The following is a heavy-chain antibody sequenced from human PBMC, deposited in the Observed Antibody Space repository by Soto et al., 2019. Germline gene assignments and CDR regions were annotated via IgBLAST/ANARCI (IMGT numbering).Heavy chain of an antibody. CDR3: ARGTYGSGD. Sequence: QVQLQESGPGLVKPSETLSLTCTVSGVSISSYYWSWIRQPPGKGLEWIGYIYYSGSTNYNPSLQSRVTISVDTSKNQCSLKLSSVTAADTAVYYCARGTYGSGDWGQGTLVTVSS. CDR1: GVSISSYY. CDR2: IYYSGST. V-gene: IGHV4-59*01. J-gene: IGHJ4*02. D-gene: IGHD3-10*01.